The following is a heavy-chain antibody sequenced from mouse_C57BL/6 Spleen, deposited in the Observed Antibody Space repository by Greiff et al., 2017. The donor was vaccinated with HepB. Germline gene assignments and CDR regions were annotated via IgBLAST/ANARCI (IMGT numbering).Heavy chain of an antibody. V-gene: IGHV1-64*01. CDR3: ARSVGFYAMDY. Sequence: VQLQQPGAELVKPGASVKLSCKASGYTFTSYWMHWVKQRPGQGLEWIGMIHPNSGSTNYNEKFKSKATLTVDKSSSTAYMQLSSLTSEDSAVYYGARSVGFYAMDYWGQGTSVTVSS. D-gene: IGHD3-1*01. J-gene: IGHJ4*01. CDR1: GYTFTSYW. CDR2: IHPNSGST.